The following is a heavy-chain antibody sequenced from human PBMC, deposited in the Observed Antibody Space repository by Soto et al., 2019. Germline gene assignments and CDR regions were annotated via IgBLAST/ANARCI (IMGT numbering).Heavy chain of an antibody. CDR1: GFPFSSYA. J-gene: IGHJ3*02. CDR2: ISGSGGRT. Sequence: GGSLRLSCVASGFPFSSYAMSWVRQTPGKGLEWVSGISGSGGRTYYADSVRGRFTISRDNSNNTLSLQMHILRVEDTAVYFCAKGGYYSLFDIWGQGTMVTVSS. CDR3: AKGGYYSLFDI. V-gene: IGHV3-23*01. D-gene: IGHD3-16*01.